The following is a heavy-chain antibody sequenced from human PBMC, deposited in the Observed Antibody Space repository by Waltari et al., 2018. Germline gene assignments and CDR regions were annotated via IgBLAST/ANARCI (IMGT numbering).Heavy chain of an antibody. CDR2: IYTSGST. CDR3: ARDGYDSSSRDL. V-gene: IGHV4-61*02. D-gene: IGHD3-22*01. CDR1: GGSISSGSYY. Sequence: QVQLQESGPGLVKPSQTLSLTCTVSGGSISSGSYYWSWIRQPAGKGLEWIGRIYTSGSTNYNPSRKSRVTISVDTSKNQFSLKLSSVTAADTAVYYCARDGYDSSSRDLWGRGTLVTVSS. J-gene: IGHJ2*01.